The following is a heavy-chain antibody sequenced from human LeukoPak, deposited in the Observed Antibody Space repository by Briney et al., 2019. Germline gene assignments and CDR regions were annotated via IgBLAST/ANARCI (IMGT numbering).Heavy chain of an antibody. J-gene: IGHJ4*02. CDR3: AKDSAKKYDDY. Sequence: GGSLRLSCAASGFTFSSYAMHWDRQAPGKGLEWVAVISYDGSNKYYADSVKGRFTISRDNSKNTLFLQMNSLRAEDTAVYYCAKDSAKKYDDYWGQGTLVTVSS. CDR1: GFTFSSYA. V-gene: IGHV3-30*04. CDR2: ISYDGSNK. D-gene: IGHD2/OR15-2a*01.